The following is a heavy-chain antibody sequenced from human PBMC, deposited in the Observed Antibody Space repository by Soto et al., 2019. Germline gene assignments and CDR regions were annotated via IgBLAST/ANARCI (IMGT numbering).Heavy chain of an antibody. CDR3: ASAAVTGTAGLDF. CDR1: GYTFSGFY. CDR2: INPNSGGT. D-gene: IGHD6-19*01. Sequence: GASVKVSCKASGYTFSGFYMHWVRQAPGQGLEWMGWINPNSGGTKSAEKCQGRVTMTRDTSISTAYMELSRLTSDDTAVYYCASAAVTGTAGLDFWGQGTQVTAPQ. V-gene: IGHV1-2*02. J-gene: IGHJ4*02.